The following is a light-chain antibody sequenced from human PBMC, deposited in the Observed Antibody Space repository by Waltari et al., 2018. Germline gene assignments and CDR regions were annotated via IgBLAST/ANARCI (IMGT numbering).Light chain of an antibody. Sequence: DIPMTQSPSSLSASLGDSITIPCRASQNISTYLNCYQQKPGKDPERLIYAASNLQSGVPSRLSGSGSGTDFTLTISSLQPEDIATFYCQQSYGAPYTFGQGTKLEI. CDR1: QNISTY. CDR3: QQSYGAPYT. V-gene: IGKV1-39*01. CDR2: AAS. J-gene: IGKJ2*01.